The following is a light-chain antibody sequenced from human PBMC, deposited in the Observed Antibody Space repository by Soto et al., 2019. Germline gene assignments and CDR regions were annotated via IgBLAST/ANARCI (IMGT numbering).Light chain of an antibody. Sequence: QHVLTQSPSASASLGASVKLTCTLSSQSSNYAIAWHQQQSEKGPRYLMKLNSDGSHSKGDGIPDRFSGSSSGAGRYLTISSLQSEDEADYYCQTWGSGIVVFGGGTKLTVL. J-gene: IGLJ2*01. V-gene: IGLV4-69*01. CDR1: SQSSNYA. CDR3: QTWGSGIVV. CDR2: LNSDGSH.